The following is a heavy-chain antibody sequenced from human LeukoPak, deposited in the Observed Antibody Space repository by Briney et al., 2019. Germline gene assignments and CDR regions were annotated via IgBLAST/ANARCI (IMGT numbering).Heavy chain of an antibody. V-gene: IGHV1-2*04. CDR2: INPNSGGT. Sequence: GASVKVSCKASGYTFTGYYMHWVRQAPGQGLEWMGWINPNSGGTNYAQKFQGWVTMTRDTSISTAYMELSRLRSDDTAVCYCARDGVSVVPAAPWGLAFDIWGQGTMVTVSS. CDR1: GYTFTGYY. CDR3: ARDGVSVVPAAPWGLAFDI. D-gene: IGHD2-2*01. J-gene: IGHJ3*02.